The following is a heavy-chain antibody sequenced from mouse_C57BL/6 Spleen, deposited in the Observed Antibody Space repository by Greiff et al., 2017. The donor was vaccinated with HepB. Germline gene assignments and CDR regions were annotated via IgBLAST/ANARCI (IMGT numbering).Heavy chain of an antibody. D-gene: IGHD1-1*01. V-gene: IGHV5-9*01. CDR2: ISGGGGNT. J-gene: IGHJ1*03. CDR1: GFTFSSYT. Sequence: DVMLVESGGGLVKPGGSLKFSCAASGFTFSSYTMPWVRQTPEKRLEWVATISGGGGNTYYPDSVKGRFTISRDNAKNTLYLQMSSLRSEDTALYYCARHAVTTVVEGYFDVWGTGTTVTVSS. CDR3: ARHAVTTVVEGYFDV.